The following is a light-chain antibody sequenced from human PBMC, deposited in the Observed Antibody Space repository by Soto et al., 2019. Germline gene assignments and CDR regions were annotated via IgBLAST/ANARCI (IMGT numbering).Light chain of an antibody. CDR1: QSVNSNY. Sequence: EIVLTQSPDTVSLSPGETATLSCRASQSVNSNYLAWYQHKPGQAPRLLIYGASSRATGIPDRFSGSGSGTDSSLTISRLEPEDFAVFYCQQYDNSITFGQGTRLEIE. CDR2: GAS. J-gene: IGKJ5*01. V-gene: IGKV3-20*01. CDR3: QQYDNSIT.